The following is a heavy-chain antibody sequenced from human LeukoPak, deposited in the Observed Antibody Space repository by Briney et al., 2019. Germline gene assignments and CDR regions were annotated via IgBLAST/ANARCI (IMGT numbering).Heavy chain of an antibody. CDR2: IIPIFGTV. CDR1: GGTFSSYA. D-gene: IGHD5-12*01. Sequence: SVKVSCKASGGTFSSYAISWVRQAPGQGLEWMGGIIPIFGTVNYAQKFQGRVTITADESTSTAYMELSSLRSEDTAVYYCARDIWESGYAPKGAYYYYMDVWGKGTTVTVSS. J-gene: IGHJ6*03. CDR3: ARDIWESGYAPKGAYYYYMDV. V-gene: IGHV1-69*13.